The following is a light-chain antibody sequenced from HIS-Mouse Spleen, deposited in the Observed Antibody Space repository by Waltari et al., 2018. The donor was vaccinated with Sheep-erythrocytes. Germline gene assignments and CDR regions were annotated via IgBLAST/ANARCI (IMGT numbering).Light chain of an antibody. V-gene: IGLV3-10*01. CDR2: EDS. CDR1: PLPKKS. J-gene: IGLJ3*02. Sequence: SYELTQPPSVSVSPGQTARLPCAGDPLPKKSAYWYQQKSGQAPVLVIYEDSKRPSGIPERFSGSSSGTMATLTISGAQVEDEADYYCYSTDSSGNHRVFGGGTKLTVL. CDR3: YSTDSSGNHRV.